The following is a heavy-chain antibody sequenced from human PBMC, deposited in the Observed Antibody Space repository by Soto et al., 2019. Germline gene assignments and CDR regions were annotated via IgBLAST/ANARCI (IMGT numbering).Heavy chain of an antibody. Sequence: SVKVSCKASGGTLSTFGISWVRQAPGQGLEWMGGIIPFFGTAKYSQKFEDRISITADESTNTVYMDLRSLTSEDTAIYYCARSAPMDAGDKYYYDFWGQGALVTVSS. D-gene: IGHD3-16*01. CDR2: IIPFFGTA. CDR1: GGTLSTFG. CDR3: ARSAPMDAGDKYYYDF. V-gene: IGHV1-69*13. J-gene: IGHJ4*02.